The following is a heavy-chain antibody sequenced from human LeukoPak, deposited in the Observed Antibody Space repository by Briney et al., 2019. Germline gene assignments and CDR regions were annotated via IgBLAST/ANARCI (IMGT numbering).Heavy chain of an antibody. CDR1: GYTFTGYY. V-gene: IGHV1-2*06. J-gene: IGHJ4*02. CDR3: AREGYSYGAFDY. D-gene: IGHD5-18*01. CDR2: INPNSGGT. Sequence: EASVKVSCKASGYTFTGYYMHWVRQAPGQGLEWMGRINPNSGGTNYAQKFQGRVTMTRDTSISTAYMGLSRLRSDDTAVYYCAREGYSYGAFDYWGQGTLVTVSS.